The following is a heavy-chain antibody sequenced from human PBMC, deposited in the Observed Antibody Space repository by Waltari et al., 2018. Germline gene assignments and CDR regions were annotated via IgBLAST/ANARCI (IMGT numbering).Heavy chain of an antibody. CDR1: GFTFSSYG. CDR2: ISYDGSNK. CDR3: ASASAAGGY. J-gene: IGHJ4*02. V-gene: IGHV3-30*03. D-gene: IGHD2-2*01. Sequence: QVQLVESGGGVVQPGRSLRLSCAASGFTFSSYGMHWVRQAPGKGLEWVAVISYDGSNKYYADSVKGRFTISRDNSKNTLYLQMNSLRAEDTAVYYCASASAAGGYWGQGTLVTVSS.